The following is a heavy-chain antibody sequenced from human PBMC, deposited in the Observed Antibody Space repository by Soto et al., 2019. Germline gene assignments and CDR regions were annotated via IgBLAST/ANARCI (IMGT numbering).Heavy chain of an antibody. Sequence: TSETLSLTCAVSGGSISSSNWWSWVRQRPGKGLEWIGEIYHSGSTNYNPSLKSRVTISVDKSKNQFSLKLSSVTAADTAVYYCARDLRGIVVVPAASIYFYGMDVWGQGTTVTVSS. CDR3: ARDLRGIVVVPAASIYFYGMDV. V-gene: IGHV4-4*02. D-gene: IGHD2-2*01. J-gene: IGHJ6*02. CDR2: IYHSGST. CDR1: GGSISSSNW.